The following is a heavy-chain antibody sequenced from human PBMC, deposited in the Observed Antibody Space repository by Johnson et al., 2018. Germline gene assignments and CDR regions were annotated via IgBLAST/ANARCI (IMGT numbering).Heavy chain of an antibody. CDR3: AKALGDYCSSTSCYLYFQH. D-gene: IGHD2-2*01. J-gene: IGHJ1*01. Sequence: QVQLQESGPGLVKPSETLSLTCTVSGGSISSYYWSWIRQPPGKGLEWIGYIYYSGSTNYNPSLKSRVTISVDTSKNQFSLKLSSVTAADTAVYYCAKALGDYCSSTSCYLYFQHWGQGTLVTVSS. V-gene: IGHV4-59*01. CDR2: IYYSGST. CDR1: GGSISSYY.